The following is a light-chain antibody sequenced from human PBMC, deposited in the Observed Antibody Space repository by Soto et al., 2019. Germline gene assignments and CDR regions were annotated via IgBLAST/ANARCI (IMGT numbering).Light chain of an antibody. V-gene: IGLV2-14*01. CDR1: SSDVGTYNF. Sequence: QSALTQPASVSGSPGQSITISCTGTSSDVGTYNFVSWYQQHPGKAPKLMLYEVSNRPSGVSNRFSGSKSGNTASLTISGLQAEDEADYYCSSYTSSSTVVFGGGTKLTVL. J-gene: IGLJ2*01. CDR2: EVS. CDR3: SSYTSSSTVV.